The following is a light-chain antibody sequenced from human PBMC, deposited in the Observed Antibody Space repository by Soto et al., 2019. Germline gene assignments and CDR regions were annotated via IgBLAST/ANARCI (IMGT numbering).Light chain of an antibody. J-gene: IGLJ1*01. V-gene: IGLV2-14*01. CDR1: SSDVGGYNY. CDR3: SSYTSRSQV. Sequence: QSALTQPASVSGSPGQSITISCTGTSSDVGGYNYVSWYQQHPGNAPKLMIYDVSNRPSGVSNGFSGSKSGNTASLTISGLQADDEADYYCSSYTSRSQVFGTGTKVTVL. CDR2: DVS.